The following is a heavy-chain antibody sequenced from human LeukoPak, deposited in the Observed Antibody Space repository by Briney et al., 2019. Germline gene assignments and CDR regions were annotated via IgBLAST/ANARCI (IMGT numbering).Heavy chain of an antibody. J-gene: IGHJ4*02. CDR3: ARMYYYYDSSDYFPGDPRFNN. Sequence: SGGSLRLSCAASGFTFSDNSMSWIRQAPGKGLEWLGYIDIRSGHTNYAESVKGRFTISRDNAENSLYLQMNSLRTEDTAVYYCARMYYYYDSSDYFPGDPRFNNWGQGMLVAVSS. V-gene: IGHV3-11*06. CDR1: GFTFSDNS. CDR2: IDIRSGHT. D-gene: IGHD3-22*01.